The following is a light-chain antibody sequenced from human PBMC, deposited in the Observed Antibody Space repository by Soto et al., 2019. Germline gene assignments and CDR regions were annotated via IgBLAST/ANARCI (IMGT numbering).Light chain of an antibody. V-gene: IGKV3D-15*01. CDR1: QSVSRK. CDR3: QQSYSTPSIT. CDR2: GAS. J-gene: IGKJ5*01. Sequence: EVVMTQSPATLSVSPGESATLSCRASQSVSRKLVWYQQKPGQATRLLIYGASTRATGIPERFSGSGSGTEFTLTISSLQSEDFATYYCQQSYSTPSITFGQGTRLEIK.